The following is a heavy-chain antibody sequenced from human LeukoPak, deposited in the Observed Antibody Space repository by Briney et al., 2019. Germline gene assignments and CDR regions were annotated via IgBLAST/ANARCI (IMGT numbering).Heavy chain of an antibody. CDR2: ISSSSSTI. CDR1: GFTFSSFS. CDR3: ARGQGAFDI. V-gene: IGHV3-48*04. Sequence: PGRSLRLSCAASGFTFSSFSMNWVRQAPGKGLEWVSYISSSSSTIYYADSVKGRFTISRDDAKDSLYLQMNSLRAADTAVYYCARGQGAFDIWGQGTMVTVSS. J-gene: IGHJ3*02.